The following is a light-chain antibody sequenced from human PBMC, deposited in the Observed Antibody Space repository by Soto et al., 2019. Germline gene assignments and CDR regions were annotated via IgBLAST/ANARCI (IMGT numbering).Light chain of an antibody. V-gene: IGLV2-14*01. CDR3: SSYTSSNTYV. CDR1: SSDVGGYNY. J-gene: IGLJ1*01. Sequence: QSALTQPASVSGSPGQSITISCTGTSSDVGGYNYVSWYQQHPGKAPKLMIYEVSNRPSGVSNRFSGSKSDNTASLTISGLQAEDEADYYCSSYTSSNTYVCGTGTKLTVL. CDR2: EVS.